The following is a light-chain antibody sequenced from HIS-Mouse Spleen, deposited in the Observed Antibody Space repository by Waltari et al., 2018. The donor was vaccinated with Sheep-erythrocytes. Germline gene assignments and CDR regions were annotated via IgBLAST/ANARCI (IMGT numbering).Light chain of an antibody. V-gene: IGLV2-11*01. CDR2: DVS. J-gene: IGLJ1*01. CDR3: CSYAGSYNHV. Sequence: QSALTQPRSVSGSPGQSVTISCTGTSSDVGCYNSFPWYQQTPGKAPKLMIYDVSKRPSGVPDRFSGSKSGNTASLTISGLQAEDEADYYCCSYAGSYNHVFATGTKVTVL. CDR1: SSDVGCYNS.